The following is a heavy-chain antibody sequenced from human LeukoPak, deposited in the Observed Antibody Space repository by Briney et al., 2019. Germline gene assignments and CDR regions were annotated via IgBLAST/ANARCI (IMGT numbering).Heavy chain of an antibody. CDR3: ARDRRDGYNFDY. CDR1: GYTFTSYG. D-gene: IGHD5-24*01. J-gene: IGHJ4*02. CDR2: ISAYNGNT. Sequence: HRASVNVSCKASGYTFTSYGISWVRQAPGQGLEWMGWISAYNGNTNYAQKLQGRVTMTTDTSTSTAYMELRSLRSEDTAVYYCARDRRDGYNFDYWGQGTLVTVSS. V-gene: IGHV1-18*01.